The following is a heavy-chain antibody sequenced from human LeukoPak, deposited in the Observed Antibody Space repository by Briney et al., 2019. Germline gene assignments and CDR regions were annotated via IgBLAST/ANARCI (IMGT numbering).Heavy chain of an antibody. J-gene: IGHJ4*02. V-gene: IGHV5-51*01. CDR2: IYPADSDT. CDR3: ARHESGSYSPYYFDY. CDR1: GYIFTNYW. D-gene: IGHD1-26*01. Sequence: GESLKISCQVSGYIFTNYWIGWVRQMPGKGLESMGIIYPADSDTTYSPSFQGQVTISVDKSISTVYLQWSSLKASDTAMYYCARHESGSYSPYYFDYWGQGTLVTVSS.